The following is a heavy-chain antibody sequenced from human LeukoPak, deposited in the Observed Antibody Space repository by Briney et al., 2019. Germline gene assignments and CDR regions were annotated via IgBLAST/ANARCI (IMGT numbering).Heavy chain of an antibody. D-gene: IGHD2-2*02. V-gene: IGHV4-34*01. CDR1: GGSFSGYY. CDR2: INHSGST. CDR3: ARWVGYCSSTSCYMDY. J-gene: IGHJ4*02. Sequence: PSETLSLTCAVYGGSFSGYYWSWIRQPPGKGLEWTGEINHSGSTNYNPSLKSRVTISVDTSKNQFSLKLSSVTAADTAVYYCARWVGYCSSTSCYMDYWGQGTLVTVSS.